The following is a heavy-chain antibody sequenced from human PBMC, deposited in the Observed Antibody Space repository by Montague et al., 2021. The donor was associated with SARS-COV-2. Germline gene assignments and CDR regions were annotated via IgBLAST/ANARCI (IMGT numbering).Heavy chain of an antibody. D-gene: IGHD1-1*01. V-gene: IGHV4-39*01. CDR2: MYYGGRT. CDR1: RHCGRSATQE. J-gene: IGHJ5*02. Sequence: SETLSLTCEGDRHCGRSATQEQAGSGQVRSRVLNWIGKMYYGGRTMYNPSLKSRVTMSVDTSKNQFSLHLNLVTAADTAVYYCARRLTGLEPPFDPWGQGTLVIVSS. CDR3: ARRLTGLEPPFDP.